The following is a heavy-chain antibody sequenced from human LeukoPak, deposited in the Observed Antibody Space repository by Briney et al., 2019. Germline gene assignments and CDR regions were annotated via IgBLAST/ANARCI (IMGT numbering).Heavy chain of an antibody. CDR1: GGTFSSYA. CDR2: IIPIFGTA. V-gene: IGHV1-69*05. J-gene: IGHJ5*02. D-gene: IGHD5-18*01. CDR3: ANERGYSYGRPGWFDP. Sequence: ASVKVSCKASGGTFSSYAISWVRQAPGQGLEWMGGIIPIFGTANYAQKFQGRVTITTDESTSTAYMELSSLRSEDTAVYYCANERGYSYGRPGWFDPWGQGTLVTVSS.